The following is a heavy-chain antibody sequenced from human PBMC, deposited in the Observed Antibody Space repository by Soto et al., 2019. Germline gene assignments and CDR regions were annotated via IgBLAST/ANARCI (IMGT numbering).Heavy chain of an antibody. D-gene: IGHD3-16*01. V-gene: IGHV3-74*01. CDR3: AKDVSWGQSDY. CDR1: GFSFSRCW. Sequence: GLPLSLSRGASGFSFSRCWMHWFRQAPGKGPVWVSQINLDGTTTNYADSVKGRFTISRDNAENTLYLHMNSLRAEDTAVYYCAKDVSWGQSDYWGQGTLVTVSS. J-gene: IGHJ4*02. CDR2: INLDGTTT.